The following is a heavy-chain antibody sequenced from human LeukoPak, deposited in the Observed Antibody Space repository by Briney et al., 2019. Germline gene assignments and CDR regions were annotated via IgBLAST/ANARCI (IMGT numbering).Heavy chain of an antibody. CDR1: GFTFSSDA. J-gene: IGHJ4*02. Sequence: PGGSLRLSCAASGFTFSSDAMSWVRQTPGKGLEWVSAISGSGGGTNYADSVKGRFTISRDNSKNTLYLQMNSLRAEDTAVYYCARVRSLVRGLIDYWGQGTLVTVSS. CDR3: ARVRSLVRGLIDY. V-gene: IGHV3-23*01. CDR2: ISGSGGGT. D-gene: IGHD3-10*01.